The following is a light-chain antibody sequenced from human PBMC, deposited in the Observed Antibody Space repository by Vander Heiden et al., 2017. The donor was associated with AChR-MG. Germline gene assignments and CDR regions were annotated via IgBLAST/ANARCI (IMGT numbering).Light chain of an antibody. CDR1: QDISNY. CDR2: AAS. Sequence: DIQMTQSPSSLPASVGDRVTITCRASQDISNYLVWYQHKPGKAPQLLIYAASTLQSGVPSRFSGSGSGTDFTLTISSLQPEDVATYYCQKYNSAPLTFGGGTKVEIK. CDR3: QKYNSAPLT. V-gene: IGKV1-27*01. J-gene: IGKJ4*01.